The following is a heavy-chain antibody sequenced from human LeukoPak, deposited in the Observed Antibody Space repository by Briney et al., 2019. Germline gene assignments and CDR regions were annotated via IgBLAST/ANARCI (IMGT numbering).Heavy chain of an antibody. D-gene: IGHD6-19*01. Sequence: GGSLRLSCAASGFTFSSYGMHWARQAPGKGLEWVAVISYDGSNKYYADSVKGRFTISRDNSKNTLYLQMNSLRAEDTAVYYCAKAIAVAGYWGQGTLVTVSS. CDR2: ISYDGSNK. CDR3: AKAIAVAGY. J-gene: IGHJ4*02. CDR1: GFTFSSYG. V-gene: IGHV3-30*18.